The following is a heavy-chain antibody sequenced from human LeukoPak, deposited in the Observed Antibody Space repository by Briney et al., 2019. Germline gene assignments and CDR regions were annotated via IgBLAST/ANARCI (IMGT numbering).Heavy chain of an antibody. D-gene: IGHD6-13*01. J-gene: IGHJ6*02. CDR2: INPNSGGT. CDR3: ARGGYSSSWYATYYYYGMDV. V-gene: IGHV1-2*02. CDR1: GYTFTGYY. Sequence: ASVKVSCKASGYTFTGYYMHWVRQAPGQGLVWMGWINPNSGGTNYAQKFQGRVTMTGDTSISTAYMELSRLRSDDTAVYYCARGGYSSSWYATYYYYGMDVWGQGTTVTVSS.